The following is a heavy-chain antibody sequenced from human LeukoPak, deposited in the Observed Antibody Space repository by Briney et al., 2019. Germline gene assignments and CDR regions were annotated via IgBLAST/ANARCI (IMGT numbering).Heavy chain of an antibody. V-gene: IGHV3-15*01. J-gene: IGHJ4*02. Sequence: GGSLRLSCAASGFTFTNAWMTWVRQAPGKGLEWVGRIKSKGDGETTDYAAPVKGRFSMSRDDSKATMYLQMYSLEAEDTAVYYCTTDLGLTMIRGVIVYWGQGALVAVSS. CDR3: TTDLGLTMIRGVIVY. CDR1: GFTFTNAW. CDR2: IKSKGDGETT. D-gene: IGHD3-10*01.